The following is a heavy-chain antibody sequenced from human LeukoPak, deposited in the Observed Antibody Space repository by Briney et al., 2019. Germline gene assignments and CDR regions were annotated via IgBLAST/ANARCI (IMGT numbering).Heavy chain of an antibody. Sequence: PGGSLRLSCEASGFSFSSYSMNWVRLAPGKGLGWVSYISDRTTMIYYADSVKGRFTISRDNAKNSLFLQMDSLRAEDTAVYYCARDSVPYAFDLWGQGTMVTVSS. CDR3: ARDSVPYAFDL. J-gene: IGHJ3*01. CDR1: GFSFSSYS. V-gene: IGHV3-48*01. CDR2: ISDRTTMI. D-gene: IGHD5/OR15-5a*01.